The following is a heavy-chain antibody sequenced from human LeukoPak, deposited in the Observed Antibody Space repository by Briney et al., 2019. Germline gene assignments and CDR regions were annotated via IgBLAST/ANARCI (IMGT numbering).Heavy chain of an antibody. J-gene: IGHJ1*01. CDR2: INPNSGGT. Sequence: ASMKVSCKASGYTFTGYYMHWVRQAPGQGLEWMGWINPNSGGTNYAQKFQGRVTMTRDTSISTAYMELSRLRSDDTAVYYCARLEAAAGRKYFQHWGQGTLVTVSS. CDR3: ARLEAAAGRKYFQH. CDR1: GYTFTGYY. D-gene: IGHD6-13*01. V-gene: IGHV1-2*02.